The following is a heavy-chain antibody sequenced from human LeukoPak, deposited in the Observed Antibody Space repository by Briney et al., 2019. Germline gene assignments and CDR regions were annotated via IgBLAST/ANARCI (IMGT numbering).Heavy chain of an antibody. V-gene: IGHV3-21*01. CDR2: ISSSSSYI. CDR3: ARDRHPYGYSSGCSDY. D-gene: IGHD6-19*01. CDR1: GLTFSSYS. Sequence: PGGSLRLSCAASGLTFSSYSMNWVRQAPGKWLEWVSSISSSSSYIYYADSVKGRFTISRDNAKNSLYLQMNSLRAEDTAVYYCARDRHPYGYSSGCSDYWGQGTLVTVSS. J-gene: IGHJ4*02.